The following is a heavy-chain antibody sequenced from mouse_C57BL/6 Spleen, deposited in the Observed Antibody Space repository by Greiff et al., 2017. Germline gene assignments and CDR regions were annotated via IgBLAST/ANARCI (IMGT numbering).Heavy chain of an antibody. CDR1: GVRFGGYD. CDR2: ISSGGSNT. D-gene: IGHD2-2*01. V-gene: IGHV5-6*01. Sequence: DVQLVESGGDGGKKGGVGTGVGEASGVRFGGYDISWGRQTPDKRLEWIATISSGGSNTYYPDRLKGRFTISRDNAKNTLYLQMSSLKSDDTAMYYCARHGLRNYFDYWGQGTTLTVYS. J-gene: IGHJ2*01. CDR3: ARHGLRNYFDY.